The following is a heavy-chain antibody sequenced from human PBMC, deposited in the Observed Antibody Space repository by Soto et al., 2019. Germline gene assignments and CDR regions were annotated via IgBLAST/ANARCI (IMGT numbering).Heavy chain of an antibody. CDR3: TKDINMGGVDV. CDR1: GFIFSTYE. J-gene: IGHJ6*02. CDR2: IFWDGNRM. Sequence: PGGSLRLSCAASGFIFSTYEMIWVRQAPGKGLEWVSGIFWDGNRMDYADSVKGRFFISRDNAKNSLYLQMNSLREDDTALYYCTKDINMGGVDVWGQGTTVTVSS. V-gene: IGHV3-9*01. D-gene: IGHD3-10*01.